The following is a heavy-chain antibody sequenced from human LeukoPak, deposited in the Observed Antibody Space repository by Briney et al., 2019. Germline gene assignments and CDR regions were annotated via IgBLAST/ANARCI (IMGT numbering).Heavy chain of an antibody. CDR2: TYYRSKWYN. V-gene: IGHV6-1*01. D-gene: IGHD6-19*01. CDR1: GDSGFSNSAS. CDR3: AREGVAGDNWFDP. Sequence: QTLSLTCAISGDSGFSNSASWNWIRQSPSRGLEWLGRTYYRSKWYNDYAVSVKSRISINPDTSKIQFSLQLNSVRPEDTAMYWCAREGVAGDNWFDPWGQGTLVTVSS. J-gene: IGHJ5*02.